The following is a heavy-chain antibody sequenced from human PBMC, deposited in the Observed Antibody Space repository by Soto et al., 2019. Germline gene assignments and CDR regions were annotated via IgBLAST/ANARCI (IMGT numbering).Heavy chain of an antibody. CDR1: GGSISSSSYY. D-gene: IGHD2-15*01. Sequence: SETLSLTCTVSGGSISSSSYYWGWIRQPPGKGLEWIGSIYYSGSTYYNPSLKSRFTISVDTSKNQFSLKLSSVTAADTAVYYCASPLPAAPMGPIDYWGQGTLVTVSS. V-gene: IGHV4-39*01. J-gene: IGHJ4*02. CDR2: IYYSGST. CDR3: ASPLPAAPMGPIDY.